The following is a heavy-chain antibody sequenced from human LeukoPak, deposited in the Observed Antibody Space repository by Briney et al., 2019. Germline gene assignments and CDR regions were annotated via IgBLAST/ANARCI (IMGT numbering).Heavy chain of an antibody. Sequence: PGGSLRLSCEASGFTLNSYIMHWVRRAPGKGLEWVALISFDGRDKQYADPVKGRFTISKDNSKNTLYLQMNSLSGDDTSMYFCARAYGGLIDYWGQGTLVTVSS. J-gene: IGHJ4*02. CDR2: ISFDGRDK. D-gene: IGHD3-16*01. V-gene: IGHV3-30*04. CDR3: ARAYGGLIDY. CDR1: GFTLNSYI.